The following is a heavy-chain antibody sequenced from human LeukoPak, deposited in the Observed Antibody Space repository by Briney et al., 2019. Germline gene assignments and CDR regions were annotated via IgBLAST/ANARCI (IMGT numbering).Heavy chain of an antibody. CDR2: IYTSGST. CDR3: ARFTPQGYGWGGYNRFDP. D-gene: IGHD3-16*01. CDR1: GGSISSGSYY. Sequence: SETLSLTCTVSGGSISSGSYYWSWIRQPAGKGLEWIGRIYTSGSTNYNPSLKSRVNISVDTSKNQFSLKLSSVTAADTAVYYCARFTPQGYGWGGYNRFDPWGQGTLVTVSS. V-gene: IGHV4-61*02. J-gene: IGHJ5*02.